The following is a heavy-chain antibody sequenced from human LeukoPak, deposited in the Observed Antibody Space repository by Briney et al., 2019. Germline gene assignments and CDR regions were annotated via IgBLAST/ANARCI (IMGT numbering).Heavy chain of an antibody. CDR2: INPSGGST. CDR3: ARGGYSSGWPEKGAFDI. V-gene: IGHV1-46*01. D-gene: IGHD6-19*01. Sequence: ASVKVSCKASGYTFTSYYMHWVRQAPGQGLEWMGIINPSGGSTSYAQKFQGRVTMTRDTSTSTVYMELSSLRSEDTAVYYCARGGYSSGWPEKGAFDIWGQGTMVTVSS. J-gene: IGHJ3*02. CDR1: GYTFTSYY.